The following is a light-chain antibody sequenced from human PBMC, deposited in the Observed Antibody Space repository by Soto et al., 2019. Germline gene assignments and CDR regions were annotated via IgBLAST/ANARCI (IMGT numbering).Light chain of an antibody. Sequence: DIQITHSPSSLSASVVERVTITFLASQSISSYLNWYQQKPGKAPKLLIYAASTLQSGVPSRFSGSGSGTDFTLTISCLQSEDFATYYCQQYYSYPLNFGGGTKVDI. CDR2: AAS. V-gene: IGKV1-39*01. CDR1: QSISSY. CDR3: QQYYSYPLN. J-gene: IGKJ4*01.